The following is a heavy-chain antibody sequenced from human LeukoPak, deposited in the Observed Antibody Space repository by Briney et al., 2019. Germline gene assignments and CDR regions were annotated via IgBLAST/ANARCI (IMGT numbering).Heavy chain of an antibody. V-gene: IGHV4-39*07. CDR2: IYYGGST. CDR1: GGSISSSSYY. CDR3: ARDSAVTTFSFDY. D-gene: IGHD4-17*01. J-gene: IGHJ4*02. Sequence: SETLSHTCTVSGGSISSSSYYWGWIRQPPGKGLEWNGSIYYGGSTYYNPSLKSRVTISVDTSKNQFSLKLSSVTAADTAVYYSARDSAVTTFSFDYWGQGTLVTVSS.